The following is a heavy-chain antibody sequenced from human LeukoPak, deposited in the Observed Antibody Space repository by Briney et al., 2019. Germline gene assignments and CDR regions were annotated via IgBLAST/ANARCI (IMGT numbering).Heavy chain of an antibody. V-gene: IGHV4-59*01. CDR3: ARYGSGSYSLPYFDY. Sequence: SETLSLTCTVSGGSISSYYWSWIRQPPGKGLEWIGYIYYSGSTNYNPSLKSRVTISVDTSKNQFSLKLSSVTAADTAVYYCARYGSGSYSLPYFDYWGQGTLVTVSS. CDR1: GGSISSYY. J-gene: IGHJ4*02. D-gene: IGHD3-10*01. CDR2: IYYSGST.